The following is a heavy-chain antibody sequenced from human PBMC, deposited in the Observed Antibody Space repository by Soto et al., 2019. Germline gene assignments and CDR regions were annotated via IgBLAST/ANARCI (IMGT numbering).Heavy chain of an antibody. D-gene: IGHD3-10*01. CDR2: IYYSGST. J-gene: IGHJ6*02. CDR1: GGSISSGGYY. Sequence: SETLSLTCTVSGGSISSGGYYWSWIRQHPGKGLEWIGYIYYSGSTYYNPSLKSRVTISVDTSKNQFSLKLSSVTAADTAVYYCARVTVARTYYYGSGSYPRGGTPYYYYGMDVWGQGTTVTVSS. CDR3: ARVTVARTYYYGSGSYPRGGTPYYYYGMDV. V-gene: IGHV4-31*03.